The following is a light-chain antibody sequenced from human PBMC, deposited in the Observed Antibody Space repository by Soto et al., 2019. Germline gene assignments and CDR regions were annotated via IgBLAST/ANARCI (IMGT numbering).Light chain of an antibody. CDR1: TGTVTSGHY. V-gene: IGLV7-46*01. J-gene: IGLJ2*01. Sequence: QAVVTQDPSLTVSPGGTVTLTGGSSTGTVTSGHYPYWFQQKPGQAPTTLIYATSSKHSWTPARFSGSLLGGKAALTLSGVQPEDEAEYYCLLYYGDSHVFGGGTKLTVL. CDR3: LLYYGDSHV. CDR2: ATS.